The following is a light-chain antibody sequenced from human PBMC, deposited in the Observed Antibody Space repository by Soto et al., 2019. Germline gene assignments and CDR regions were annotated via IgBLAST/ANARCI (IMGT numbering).Light chain of an antibody. J-gene: IGLJ1*01. V-gene: IGLV2-23*03. Sequence: QSALTQPASVSWSPGQSITISCTGTSSDVGSYNLVSWYQQHPGKAPKLMIYERSKRPSGVSNRFSGSKSGNTASLTISGLQAEDEADYYCCSYAGSSTFLYVFGTGTKVTVL. CDR1: SSDVGSYNL. CDR2: ERS. CDR3: CSYAGSSTFLYV.